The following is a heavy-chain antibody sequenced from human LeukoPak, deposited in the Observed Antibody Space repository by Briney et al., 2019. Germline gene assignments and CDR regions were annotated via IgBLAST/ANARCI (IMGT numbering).Heavy chain of an antibody. CDR1: GFSFSSYA. D-gene: IGHD2-2*01. CDR2: TSASGSST. Sequence: GGSLRLSCAASGFSFSSYAMSWVRQAPGKALEWVSATSASGSSTYYADSVKGQFTISRDNSKYTLYLQMNSLRAEDTAVYYCATRNGVVPVEDYWGQGTLVTVSS. CDR3: ATRNGVVPVEDY. V-gene: IGHV3-23*01. J-gene: IGHJ4*02.